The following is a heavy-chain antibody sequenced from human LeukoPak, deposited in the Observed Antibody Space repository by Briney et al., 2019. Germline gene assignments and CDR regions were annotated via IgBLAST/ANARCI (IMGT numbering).Heavy chain of an antibody. CDR2: INHSGST. J-gene: IGHJ4*02. D-gene: IGHD5-18*01. CDR3: ARQLWLDY. CDR1: GGSFSGYY. Sequence: SETLSLTCAVYGGSFSGYYWSWIRQPPGKGLEWIGEINHSGSTNYNPSLKSRVTISVDTSKNQFSLKLSSVTAADTAVYYCARQLWLDYWGQGTLVTVSS. V-gene: IGHV4-34*01.